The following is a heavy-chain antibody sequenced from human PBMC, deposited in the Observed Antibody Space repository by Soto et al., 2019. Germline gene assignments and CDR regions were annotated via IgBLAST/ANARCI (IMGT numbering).Heavy chain of an antibody. Sequence: QVQLVESGGGVVQPGRSLRLSCAASGFTFSSYGMHWVRQATGKGLEWVAVIWYDGSNKYYADSVKGRFTISRDNSKNTLYLQMNSLRAEDTAVYYCARDPHPGIGGSSDYWGQGTLVTVSS. V-gene: IGHV3-33*01. CDR1: GFTFSSYG. CDR3: ARDPHPGIGGSSDY. CDR2: IWYDGSNK. D-gene: IGHD1-26*01. J-gene: IGHJ4*02.